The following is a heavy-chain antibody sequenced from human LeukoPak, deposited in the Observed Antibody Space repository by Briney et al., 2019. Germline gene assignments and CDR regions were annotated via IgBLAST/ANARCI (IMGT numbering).Heavy chain of an antibody. CDR2: VDPEDGET. J-gene: IGHJ5*02. CDR3: AGTGYYYDSSGYYSP. D-gene: IGHD3-22*01. Sequence: VASVKISCKVSGYTFTDYYMHWVQQAPGKGLEWMGLVDPEDGETIYAEKFQGRVTITADTSTDTAYMELSSLRSEDTAVYYCAGTGYYYDSSGYYSPWGQGTLVTVSS. CDR1: GYTFTDYY. V-gene: IGHV1-69-2*01.